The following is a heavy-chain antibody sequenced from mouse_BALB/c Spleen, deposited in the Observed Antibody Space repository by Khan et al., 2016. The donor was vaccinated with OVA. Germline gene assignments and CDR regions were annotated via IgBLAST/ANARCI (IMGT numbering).Heavy chain of an antibody. CDR1: GFSLTGYG. D-gene: IGHD2-10*01. CDR2: IWGDGST. CDR3: ARAYYGNCREAMDY. Sequence: VELVESGPGLVAPSQSLSITCTVSGFSLTGYGVNWVRQPPGKGLEWLGMIWGDGSTDYNSALKSRLSISKDNSKSQVFLKMNSLQTDDTARYDGARAYYGNCREAMDYWGQGTSVTVSS. J-gene: IGHJ4*01. V-gene: IGHV2-6-7*01.